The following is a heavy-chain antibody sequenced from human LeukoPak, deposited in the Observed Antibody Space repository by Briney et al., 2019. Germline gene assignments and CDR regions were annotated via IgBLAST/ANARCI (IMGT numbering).Heavy chain of an antibody. J-gene: IGHJ3*02. D-gene: IGHD3-22*01. CDR2: ISGSGGST. CDR3: AKAHQYSSGYYYGDAFDI. CDR1: GFTFSSFG. V-gene: IGHV3-23*01. Sequence: GGSLRLSCAASGFTFSSFGMHWVRQAPGKGLEWVSAISGSGGSTYYADSVKGRFTISRDNSKNTLYLQMNSLRAEDTAVYYCAKAHQYSSGYYYGDAFDIWGQGTMVTISS.